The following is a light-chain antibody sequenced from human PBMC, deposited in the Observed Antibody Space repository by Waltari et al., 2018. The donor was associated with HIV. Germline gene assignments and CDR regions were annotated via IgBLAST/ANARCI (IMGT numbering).Light chain of an antibody. V-gene: IGLV2-8*01. CDR1: SRDIGLYTF. J-gene: IGLJ2*01. Sequence: QSALTQPPSASGSPGQSVPISCAGTSRDIGLYTFVSGYQHHPGKAPKLRISEVSRRPSGVPDRFSGSKSGNTASLTVSGLQAEDEAAYYCFSYAGNNYLLFGGGTKLTVL. CDR2: EVS. CDR3: FSYAGNNYLL.